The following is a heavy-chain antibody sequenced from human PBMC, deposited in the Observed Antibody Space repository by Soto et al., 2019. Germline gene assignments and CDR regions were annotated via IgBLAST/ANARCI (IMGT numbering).Heavy chain of an antibody. CDR2: TCYRSKWYN. D-gene: IGHD6-6*01. J-gene: IGHJ6*02. Sequence: SQTLSLTCAISGDSVSSNSAAWNWIRQSPSRGLEWLGRTCYRSKWYNDYAVSVKSRITINPDTSKNQFSLQLNSVTPEDTAVYYCARESRYSSSLTQPYYYYYGMDVWGQGTTVTVSS. CDR1: GDSVSSNSAA. CDR3: ARESRYSSSLTQPYYYYYGMDV. V-gene: IGHV6-1*01.